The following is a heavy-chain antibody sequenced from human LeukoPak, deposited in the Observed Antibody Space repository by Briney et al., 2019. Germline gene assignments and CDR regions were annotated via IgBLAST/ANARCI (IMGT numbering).Heavy chain of an antibody. D-gene: IGHD2-2*02. J-gene: IGHJ6*02. Sequence: PGGSLRLSCAASGFTFSSCGMHWVRQGPGQGLEWVAVISYDGSNKYYADSVKGRFTISRDNSKNTLYLQMNSLRAEDTAVYYCAKEIVVPAAIGPFYGMDVWGQGTTVTVSS. CDR2: ISYDGSNK. CDR1: GFTFSSCG. CDR3: AKEIVVPAAIGPFYGMDV. V-gene: IGHV3-30*18.